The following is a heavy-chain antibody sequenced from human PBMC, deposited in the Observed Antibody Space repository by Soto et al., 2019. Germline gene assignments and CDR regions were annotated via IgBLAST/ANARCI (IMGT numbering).Heavy chain of an antibody. CDR3: ARDHCSSTSCFLIYDAFDI. CDR2: ISAYNGNT. J-gene: IGHJ3*02. V-gene: IGHV1-18*01. Sequence: ASVKVSCKASGYTFTSYGISWVRKAPGQGLDWMGWISAYNGNTNYAQKLQGRVTMTTDTSTSTAYMELRSLRSDDTAVYYCARDHCSSTSCFLIYDAFDIWGQGTMVTVSS. CDR1: GYTFTSYG. D-gene: IGHD2-2*01.